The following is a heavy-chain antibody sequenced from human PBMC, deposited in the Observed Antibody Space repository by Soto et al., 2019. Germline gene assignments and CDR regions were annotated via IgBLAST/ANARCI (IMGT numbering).Heavy chain of an antibody. D-gene: IGHD2-15*01. CDR2: INPSGGST. CDR3: ARNVVAATLPINWFDP. CDR1: GYTFTSYY. J-gene: IGHJ5*02. Sequence: ASVKVSCKASGYTFTSYYTHWVRQAPGQGLEWMGIINPSGGSTSYAQKFQGRVTMTRDTSTSTVYMELSSLRSEDTAVYYCARNVVAATLPINWFDPWGQGTLVTVSS. V-gene: IGHV1-46*01.